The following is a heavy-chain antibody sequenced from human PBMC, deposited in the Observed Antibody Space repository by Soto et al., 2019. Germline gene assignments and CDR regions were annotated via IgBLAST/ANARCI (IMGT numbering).Heavy chain of an antibody. CDR3: AKDRAYYYDSSGYRPYYYYYYGMDV. D-gene: IGHD3-22*01. CDR2: ISYDGSNK. CDR1: GFTFSSYG. J-gene: IGHJ6*02. Sequence: SLRLSCAASGFTFSSYGMHWVRQAPGKGLEWVAVISYDGSNKYYADSVKGRFTISRDNSKNTLYLQMNSLRAEDTAVYYCAKDRAYYYDSSGYRPYYYYYYGMDVWGQGTTVTVSS. V-gene: IGHV3-30*18.